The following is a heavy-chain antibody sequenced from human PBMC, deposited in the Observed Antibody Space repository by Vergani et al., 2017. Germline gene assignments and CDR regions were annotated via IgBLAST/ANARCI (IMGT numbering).Heavy chain of an antibody. J-gene: IGHJ6*02. CDR1: GYTFTSYA. CDR2: INTNTGNP. V-gene: IGHV7-4-1*02. Sequence: QVQLVQSGSELKKPGASVKVSCKASGYTFTSYAMNWVRQAPGQGLEWMGWINTNTGNPTYAQGFTGRFVFSLDTSVSTAYLQISSLQAEDTAVYYCARDVDLSSGWSISFYYYYGMDVWGQGTTVTVSS. D-gene: IGHD6-19*01. CDR3: ARDVDLSSGWSISFYYYYGMDV.